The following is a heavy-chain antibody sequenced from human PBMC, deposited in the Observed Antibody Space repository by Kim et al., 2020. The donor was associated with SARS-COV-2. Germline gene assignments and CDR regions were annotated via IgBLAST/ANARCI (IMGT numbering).Heavy chain of an antibody. V-gene: IGHV4-4*07. D-gene: IGHD2-8*01. Sequence: YDPSPKGRATMSVDTSKNQFTLKLRSVPAADTAVYYCARAPDVYAQFDDWGQGTLVTVSS. J-gene: IGHJ4*02. CDR3: ARAPDVYAQFDD.